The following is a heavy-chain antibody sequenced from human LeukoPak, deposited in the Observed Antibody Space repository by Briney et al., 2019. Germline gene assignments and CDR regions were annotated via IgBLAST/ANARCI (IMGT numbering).Heavy chain of an antibody. V-gene: IGHV1-46*01. CDR2: INPSSGAT. CDR1: GYTFTSYY. CDR3: ARATNFYYYYGMDV. D-gene: IGHD1-26*01. J-gene: IGHJ6*02. Sequence: GASVKVSCKTSGYTFTSYYIHWVRQAPGQGLEWMGIINPSSGATNYAQKFHDRVTMTRDTSTSTVYMELSSQTSEDTAVYYCARATNFYYYYGMDVWGQGTTVTVSS.